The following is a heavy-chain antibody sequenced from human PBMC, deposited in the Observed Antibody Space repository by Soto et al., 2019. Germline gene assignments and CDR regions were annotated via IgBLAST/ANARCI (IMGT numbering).Heavy chain of an antibody. Sequence: SETLSLTCTVSGGSISSSSYYWGWIRQPPGKGLEWIGSIYYSGSTYYNPSLKSRVTISVDTSKNQFSLKLSSVTAADTAVYYCARLKSRFDPWGQGTLVTVSS. CDR2: IYYSGST. CDR1: GGSISSSSYY. CDR3: ARLKSRFDP. J-gene: IGHJ5*02. V-gene: IGHV4-39*01.